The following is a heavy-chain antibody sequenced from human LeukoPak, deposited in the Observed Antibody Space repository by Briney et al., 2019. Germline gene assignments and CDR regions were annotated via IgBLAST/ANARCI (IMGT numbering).Heavy chain of an antibody. J-gene: IGHJ4*02. Sequence: GASVKVSCKASGYTFTTYGLSWVRQAPGQGLEWMGWTSAYNGNTNYAQKLQGRVTMTTDTSTSTAYMELRSLRSDDTAVYYCARARQSYYYDSSNLDYWGQGTLVTVSS. D-gene: IGHD3-22*01. CDR3: ARARQSYYYDSSNLDY. CDR2: TSAYNGNT. V-gene: IGHV1-18*04. CDR1: GYTFTTYG.